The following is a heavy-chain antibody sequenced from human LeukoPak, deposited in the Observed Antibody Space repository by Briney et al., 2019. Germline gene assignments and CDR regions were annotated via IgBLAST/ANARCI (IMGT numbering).Heavy chain of an antibody. J-gene: IGHJ4*02. CDR2: ISSSSSYI. CDR1: GFTFSSYS. CDR3: ARDPEYSSSSEDNDY. Sequence: PGGSLRLSCAASGFTFSSYSMNWVRQAPGKGLEWVSSISSSSSYIYYADSVKGRFTISRDNAKNSLYLQMNSLRAEDTAVYYCARDPEYSSSSEDNDYWRQGTLVTVSS. D-gene: IGHD6-6*01. V-gene: IGHV3-21*01.